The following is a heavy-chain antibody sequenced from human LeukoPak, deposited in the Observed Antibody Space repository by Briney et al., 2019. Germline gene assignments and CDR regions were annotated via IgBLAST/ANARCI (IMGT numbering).Heavy chain of an antibody. D-gene: IGHD6-19*01. CDR1: GFIFSNVW. Sequence: RGSLRLCCAASGFIFSNVWMSWVRQAPGKGLESVGRSKNKGGGGRIDYAARVKGRFIVSRDDSKSMLYLEMNNLKTEDAAVYYCTTGGLSMAGTIDYWGQGTLVTVSS. CDR3: TTGGLSMAGTIDY. J-gene: IGHJ4*02. CDR2: SKNKGGGGRI. V-gene: IGHV3-15*01.